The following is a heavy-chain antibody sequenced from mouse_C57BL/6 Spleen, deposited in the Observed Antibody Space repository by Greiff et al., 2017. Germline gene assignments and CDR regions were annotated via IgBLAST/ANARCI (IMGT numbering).Heavy chain of an antibody. CDR3: ASTYGSQYYFDY. V-gene: IGHV1-55*01. CDR1: GYTFTSYW. CDR2: IYPGSGST. J-gene: IGHJ2*01. D-gene: IGHD1-1*01. Sequence: VQLQQPGAELVKPGASVKMSCKASGYTFTSYWITWVKQRPGQGLEWIGDIYPGSGSTNYNEKFKSKATLTVDTSSSTAYMQLSSLTSEDSAVYYCASTYGSQYYFDYWGQGTTLTVSS.